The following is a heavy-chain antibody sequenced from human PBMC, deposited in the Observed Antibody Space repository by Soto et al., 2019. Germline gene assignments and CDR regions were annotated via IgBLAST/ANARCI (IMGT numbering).Heavy chain of an antibody. V-gene: IGHV3-64*01. Sequence: GGSLRLSCAASGFTFSNYAMHWVRQAPGKGLEYVSAISSDGSSTYYANSVKGRFTISRDNSKNTLYLQMGILRAEDTVVYYCARGTLAAAGEINWFAPWGQGTLVTVSS. CDR2: ISSDGSST. J-gene: IGHJ5*02. D-gene: IGHD6-13*01. CDR1: GFTFSNYA. CDR3: ARGTLAAAGEINWFAP.